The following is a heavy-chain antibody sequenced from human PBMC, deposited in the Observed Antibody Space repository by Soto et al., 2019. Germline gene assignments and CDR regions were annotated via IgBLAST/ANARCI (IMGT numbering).Heavy chain of an antibody. CDR1: GFTFSDYT. D-gene: IGHD3-10*01. V-gene: IGHV3-21*01. CDR3: ARDAGGWFGGAIFEY. Sequence: EVQLVESGGGLVKHGGSLRLSCAASGFTFSDYTRNWVRQAPGKGLEWVSSLSSSTSTIYYADSGRGRFTISRHTAKNSLYMELNRLTADATAVYYCARDAGGWFGGAIFEYWGQGPLVTVSS. CDR2: LSSSTSTI. J-gene: IGHJ4*02.